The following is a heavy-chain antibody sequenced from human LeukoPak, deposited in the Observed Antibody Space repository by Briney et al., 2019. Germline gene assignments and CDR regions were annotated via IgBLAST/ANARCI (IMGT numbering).Heavy chain of an antibody. CDR2: INHSGST. V-gene: IGHV4-34*01. D-gene: IGHD3-22*01. J-gene: IGHJ4*02. CDR1: GGSFSRHY. Sequence: SVTLALPCAVYGGSFSRHYWSWIRQPPGKGLEWIGEINHSGSTNYNPSLKRRVTISVDTSKNQFSLKLSSVNGADSAVYYCARGRWYYDSSGYFGRYLDYWGQGTLVTVSS. CDR3: ARGRWYYDSSGYFGRYLDY.